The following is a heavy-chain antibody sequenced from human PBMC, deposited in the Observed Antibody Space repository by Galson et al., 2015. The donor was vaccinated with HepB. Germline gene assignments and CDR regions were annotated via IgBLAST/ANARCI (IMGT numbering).Heavy chain of an antibody. Sequence: SVKVSCKASGGTFSSYAISWVRQAPGQGLEWMGGIIPIFGTANYAQKFQGRVTITADESTSTAYMELSSLRSEDTAVYYCARGLSAFRYCSGGSCYLFDYWGQGTLVTVSS. CDR1: GGTFSSYA. CDR3: ARGLSAFRYCSGGSCYLFDY. D-gene: IGHD2-15*01. J-gene: IGHJ4*02. V-gene: IGHV1-69*13. CDR2: IIPIFGTA.